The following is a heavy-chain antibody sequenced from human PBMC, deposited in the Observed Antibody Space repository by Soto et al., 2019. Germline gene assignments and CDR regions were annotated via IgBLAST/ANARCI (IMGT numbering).Heavy chain of an antibody. V-gene: IGHV1-18*01. D-gene: IGHD3-9*01. CDR3: ARVDNYDILTGYFYYYYYMDV. CDR1: GYTFTSYG. J-gene: IGHJ6*03. Sequence: QVQLVQSGAEVKKPGASVKVSCKASGYTFTSYGISWVRQAPGQGLEWMGWISAYNGNTNYAQKLQGRVTMTTDTSTRTAYMELRSLRSDDTAVYYCARVDNYDILTGYFYYYYYMDVWGKGTTVTVSS. CDR2: ISAYNGNT.